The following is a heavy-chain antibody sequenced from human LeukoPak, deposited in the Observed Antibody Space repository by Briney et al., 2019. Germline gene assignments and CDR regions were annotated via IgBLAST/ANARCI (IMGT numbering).Heavy chain of an antibody. CDR3: AKGKDSSSSGYYYYYMDV. D-gene: IGHD6-6*01. J-gene: IGHJ6*03. V-gene: IGHV3-30*02. Sequence: GGSLRLSCAASGFTFSSYGMHWVRQAPGKGLEWVAFIRYDGSNKYYADSVKGRFTISRDNSKSTLYLQMNSLRTEDTAVYYCAKGKDSSSSGYYYYYMDVWGKGTTVTVSS. CDR2: IRYDGSNK. CDR1: GFTFSSYG.